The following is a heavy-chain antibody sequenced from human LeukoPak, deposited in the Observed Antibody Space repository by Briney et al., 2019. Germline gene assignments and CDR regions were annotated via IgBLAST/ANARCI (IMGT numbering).Heavy chain of an antibody. CDR3: ARDGPRPSSGWFDP. CDR1: GYTFTSYG. Sequence: ASVKVSCKASGYTFTSYGISWVRQAPGQGLEWMGWISAYNGNTNYAQKLQGRVTVTTDTSTSTAYMELRSLRSDDTAGYYCARDGPRPSSGWFDPWGQGTLVTVSS. D-gene: IGHD6-6*01. CDR2: ISAYNGNT. V-gene: IGHV1-18*01. J-gene: IGHJ5*02.